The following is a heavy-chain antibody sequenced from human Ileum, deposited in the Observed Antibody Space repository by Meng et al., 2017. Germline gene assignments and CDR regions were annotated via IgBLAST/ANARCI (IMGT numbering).Heavy chain of an antibody. V-gene: IGHV4-34*02. CDR2: IHYSGST. D-gene: IGHD1-26*01. CDR1: GDSFTDYY. J-gene: IGHJ4*02. CDR3: ARRIRGGSYLG. Sequence: VLLQQWGAGLLRPSETLSRTCNVYGDSFTDYYWNWIRQPPGKGLEWIGEIHYSGSTNYNPSLESRVTISEDTSQKQFSLRLSSVTAADTAVYYCARRIRGGSYLGWGQGTLVTVSS.